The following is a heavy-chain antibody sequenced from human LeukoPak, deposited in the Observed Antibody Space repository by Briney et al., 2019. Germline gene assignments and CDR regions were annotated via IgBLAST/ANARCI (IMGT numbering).Heavy chain of an antibody. J-gene: IGHJ4*02. Sequence: GGSLRLSCAASGFTFSSYAMSWVRQAPGKGLEWVSGISGSGGSTNYADSVKGRSTISRDHSKNTLYLQMNSLRVEDTAVYYCAGHTFTAMYWGQGTQVTVSS. CDR2: ISGSGGST. CDR3: AGHTFTAMY. CDR1: GFTFSSYA. D-gene: IGHD5-18*01. V-gene: IGHV3-23*01.